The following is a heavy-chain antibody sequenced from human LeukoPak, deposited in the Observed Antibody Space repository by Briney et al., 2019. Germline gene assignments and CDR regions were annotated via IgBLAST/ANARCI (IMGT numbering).Heavy chain of an antibody. D-gene: IGHD3-22*01. CDR2: IIPIFGIA. CDR1: GYTFTGYY. J-gene: IGHJ4*02. CDR3: ARGNYYDSSGTFDY. V-gene: IGHV1-69*04. Sequence: SVKVSCKASGYTFTGYYMHWVRQAPGQGLEWMERIIPIFGIANYAQKFQGRVTITADKSTSTAYMELSSLRSEDTAVYYCARGNYYDSSGTFDYWGQGTLVTVSS.